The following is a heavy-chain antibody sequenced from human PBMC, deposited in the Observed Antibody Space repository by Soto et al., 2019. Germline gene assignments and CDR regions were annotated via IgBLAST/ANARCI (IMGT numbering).Heavy chain of an antibody. CDR3: AATSSKNSSSWYDVGYYYYYMDV. CDR2: ISGSGGST. J-gene: IGHJ6*03. V-gene: IGHV3-23*01. Sequence: GSLRLSCAASGFTFSSYAMSWVRQAPGKGLEWVSAISGSGGSTYYADSVKGRFTISRDNSKNTLYLQMNSLRAEDTAVYYCAATSSKNSSSWYDVGYYYYYMDVWGKGTTVTVSS. D-gene: IGHD6-13*01. CDR1: GFTFSSYA.